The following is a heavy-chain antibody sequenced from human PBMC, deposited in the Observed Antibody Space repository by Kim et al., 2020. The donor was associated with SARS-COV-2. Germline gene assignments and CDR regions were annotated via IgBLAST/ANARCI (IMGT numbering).Heavy chain of an antibody. D-gene: IGHD5-12*01. Sequence: VESRYTTSKENSKNTLYQQMSSLRAEDTAVYYCARDSGYRGYYFDYWGQGTLVTVTS. J-gene: IGHJ4*02. CDR3: ARDSGYRGYYFDY. V-gene: IGHV3-30*15.